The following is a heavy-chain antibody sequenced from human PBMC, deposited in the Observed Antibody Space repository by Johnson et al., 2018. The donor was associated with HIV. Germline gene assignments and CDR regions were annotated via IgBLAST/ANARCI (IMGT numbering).Heavy chain of an antibody. CDR1: GFTFSNYD. J-gene: IGHJ3*02. CDR3: ARDRIVGADYDAFDI. D-gene: IGHD1-26*01. CDR2: IGTAGDT. Sequence: VQLVESGGGLVQPGGSLRLSCAASGFTFSNYDMHWVRQATGKGLEWVSAIGTAGDTYYPGSVKGRFTISRENAKNSLYLQMNSLRAEDTAVYHCARDRIVGADYDAFDIWGQGTMVTVSS. V-gene: IGHV3-13*04.